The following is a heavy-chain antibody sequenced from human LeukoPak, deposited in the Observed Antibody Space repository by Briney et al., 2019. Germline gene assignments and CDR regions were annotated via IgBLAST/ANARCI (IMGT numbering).Heavy chain of an antibody. CDR1: GYTFTSYY. V-gene: IGHV1-46*01. CDR3: ARGRYDILTGYPAEYFQH. CDR2: INPSSGST. D-gene: IGHD3-9*01. J-gene: IGHJ1*01. Sequence: ASVKVSCKASGYTFTSYYMHWVRQASGQGLEWMGIINPSSGSTSYAQKFQGRVTMTRDTSTSTVYMELSSLRSEDTAVYYCARGRYDILTGYPAEYFQHWGQGTLVTVSS.